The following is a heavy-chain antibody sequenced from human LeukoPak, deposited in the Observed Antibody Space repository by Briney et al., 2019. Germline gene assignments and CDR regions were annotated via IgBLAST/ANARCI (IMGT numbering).Heavy chain of an antibody. CDR1: GGSISSSSYY. V-gene: IGHV4-39*07. D-gene: IGHD5-12*01. Sequence: PSETLSLTCTVSGGSISSSSYYWGWIRQPPGKGLEWIGEINHSGSTNYNPSLKSRVTISVDTSKNQFSLKLSSVTAADTAVYYCARRPDIVGTPSNWFDPWGQGTLVTVSS. CDR2: INHSGST. J-gene: IGHJ5*02. CDR3: ARRPDIVGTPSNWFDP.